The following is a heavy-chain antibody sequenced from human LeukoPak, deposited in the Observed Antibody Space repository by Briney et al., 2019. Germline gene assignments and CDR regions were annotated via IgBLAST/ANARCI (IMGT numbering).Heavy chain of an antibody. CDR1: GFIFNNYA. CDR3: ARDETVTTWFDH. V-gene: IGHV3-9*01. Sequence: PGGSLRLSCAGSGFIFNNYAMHWVRQPPGKGLEWVSGISWNSGTIDYADSVRGRFTISRDNSKNTLYLQMNSLRAEDTAVYYCARDETVTTWFDHWGQGTLVTVSS. CDR2: ISWNSGTI. D-gene: IGHD4-17*01. J-gene: IGHJ5*02.